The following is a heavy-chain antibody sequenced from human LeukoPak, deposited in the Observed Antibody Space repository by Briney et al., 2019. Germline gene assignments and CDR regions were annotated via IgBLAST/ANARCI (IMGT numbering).Heavy chain of an antibody. CDR2: ITSSGFTV. D-gene: IGHD3-10*01. J-gene: IGHJ3*02. Sequence: GGSLRLSCAASGFTFSNYEMNWVRHAPGEGLGWLSYITSSGFTVYYADSVKGRFTISRDNAKNSLYLQMNSLRAEDTAVYYCVRAVWLGYGVSTFDIWGQGAMVSVSS. V-gene: IGHV3-48*03. CDR1: GFTFSNYE. CDR3: VRAVWLGYGVSTFDI.